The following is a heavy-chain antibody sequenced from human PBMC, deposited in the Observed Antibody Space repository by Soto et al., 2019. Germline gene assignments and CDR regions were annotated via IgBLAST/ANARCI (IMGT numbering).Heavy chain of an antibody. J-gene: IGHJ4*02. CDR2: MNTKNGGT. D-gene: IGHD2-2*01. CDR1: GNTFSSNY. CDR3: ASALGYCSSASCPPDS. V-gene: IGHV1-2*04. Sequence: ASVKVSCKTSGNTFSSNYIHWVRQAPGQGLEWLGWMNTKNGGTNYAQMFLGCFTMTRDTSITTAYMELKNLKSNDTGVYYCASALGYCSSASCPPDSWGQGTLVTVS.